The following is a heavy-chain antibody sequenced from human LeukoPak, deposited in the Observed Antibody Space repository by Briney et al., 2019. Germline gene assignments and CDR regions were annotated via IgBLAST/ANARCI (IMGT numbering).Heavy chain of an antibody. J-gene: IGHJ3*02. Sequence: GGSLRLSCAASGFSFTTSWMSWVRQAPGKGLEWVANIKPDATEKHYVDSVRDRFTISRDNAQNSLSLEMSSLRAEDTAVYYCARGVWSSRNAFDIWGQGTMVTVSS. D-gene: IGHD1-14*01. CDR1: GFSFTTSW. CDR2: IKPDATEK. CDR3: ARGVWSSRNAFDI. V-gene: IGHV3-7*01.